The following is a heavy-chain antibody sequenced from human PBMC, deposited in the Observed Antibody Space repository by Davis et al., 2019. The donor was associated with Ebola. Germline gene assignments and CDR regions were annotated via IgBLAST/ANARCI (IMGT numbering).Heavy chain of an antibody. V-gene: IGHV3-23*01. D-gene: IGHD2-15*01. J-gene: IGHJ6*02. CDR1: VITFSSYA. CDR2: ISGSGGST. Sequence: GESLKISCTDSVITFSSYAMIWVRQAPGKGLEWVSAISGSGGSTYYADSVKGRFTISRDNAKNTLYLQMNSLRAEDTAVYYCARGSCSGGSCRSYYYYGMDVWGQGTTVTVSS. CDR3: ARGSCSGGSCRSYYYYGMDV.